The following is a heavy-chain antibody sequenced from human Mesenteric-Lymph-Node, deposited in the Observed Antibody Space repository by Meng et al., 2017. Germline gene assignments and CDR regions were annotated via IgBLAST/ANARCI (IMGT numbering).Heavy chain of an antibody. Sequence: SETLSLTCTVSGGSISSYYWSWIRQPPGKGLEWVGSIYYSGSTDYSRSLKSRVSISVDTSKNQFSLKLSSVTAADTAVYYCARDTGYDYVWGSYRADAFDIWGQGTMVTVSS. J-gene: IGHJ3*02. CDR1: GGSISSYY. CDR3: ARDTGYDYVWGSYRADAFDI. V-gene: IGHV4-59*12. CDR2: IYYSGST. D-gene: IGHD3-16*02.